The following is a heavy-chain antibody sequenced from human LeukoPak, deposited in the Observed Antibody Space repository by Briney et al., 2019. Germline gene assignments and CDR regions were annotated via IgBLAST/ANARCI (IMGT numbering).Heavy chain of an antibody. Sequence: PGGSLRLSCAASGFTFTTYWMAWVRQAPGKGLEWVANIQQDGGDKYYMDSVKGRFTISRDNANNALHLQMNSLRDEDTAVYYCARVAAAVPDYWGQGTLVTVSS. CDR2: IQQDGGDK. D-gene: IGHD6-13*01. CDR1: GFTFTTYW. V-gene: IGHV3-7*04. CDR3: ARVAAAVPDY. J-gene: IGHJ4*02.